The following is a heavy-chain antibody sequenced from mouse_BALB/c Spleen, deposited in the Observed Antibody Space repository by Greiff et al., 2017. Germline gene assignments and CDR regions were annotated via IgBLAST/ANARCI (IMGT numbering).Heavy chain of an antibody. CDR3: ARKGITAWFAY. CDR2: INPYNGAT. Sequence: VQLQQSGPELVKPGASVTISCKASGYSFTGYYMHWVKQSHVKSLEWIGRINPYNGATSYNQNFKDKASLTVDKSSSTAYMELHSLTSEDSAVYYCARKGITAWFAYWGQGTLVTVSA. D-gene: IGHD2-4*01. J-gene: IGHJ3*01. V-gene: IGHV1-31*01. CDR1: GYSFTGYY.